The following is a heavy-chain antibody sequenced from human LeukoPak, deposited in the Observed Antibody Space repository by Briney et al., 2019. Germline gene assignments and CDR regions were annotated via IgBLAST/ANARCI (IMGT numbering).Heavy chain of an antibody. D-gene: IGHD3-16*02. Sequence: GGPLPLFCAASGFTFSSYAMLEVRQAPGKGLEWVAVILYDGNNKYHPAPVKGRFTIARDNSKNSLYLQMNSLRAEDTAVYCCARDDVWGSYRYPTLFDYWGQGTMVTVSS. J-gene: IGHJ4*02. CDR2: ILYDGNNK. CDR3: ARDDVWGSYRYPTLFDY. V-gene: IGHV3-30-3*01. CDR1: GFTFSSYA.